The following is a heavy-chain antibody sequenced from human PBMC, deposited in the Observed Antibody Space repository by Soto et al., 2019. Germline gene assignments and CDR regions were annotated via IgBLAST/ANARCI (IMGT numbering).Heavy chain of an antibody. V-gene: IGHV5-10-1*01. CDR3: ARRHYYDSSGYYGDGAFDI. CDR2: IYPSDSYT. Sequence: PGESLKISCQGSGYSFANYWIAWVRQMPGKGLEWVGVIYPSDSYTNYSPSFQGHVTISADKSISTAYLQWSGLKASDTAMYYCARRHYYDSSGYYGDGAFDIWGQGTMVTISS. D-gene: IGHD3-22*01. J-gene: IGHJ3*02. CDR1: GYSFANYW.